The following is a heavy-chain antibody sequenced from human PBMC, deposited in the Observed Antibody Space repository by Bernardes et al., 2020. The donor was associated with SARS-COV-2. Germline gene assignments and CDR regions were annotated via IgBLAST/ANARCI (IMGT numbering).Heavy chain of an antibody. J-gene: IGHJ5*01. D-gene: IGHD6-19*01. Sequence: SKTLSVTCTVSGASVSRYYWSWIRQPPGKGLEWIGYISNTGSTNYSPSLRSRVTISVDTSKNHFSLNLSSVTAADTAMYYCARLWYTSGWQTFDFWGQGTLVAVSS. CDR1: GASVSRYY. CDR2: ISNTGST. CDR3: ARLWYTSGWQTFDF. V-gene: IGHV4-59*08.